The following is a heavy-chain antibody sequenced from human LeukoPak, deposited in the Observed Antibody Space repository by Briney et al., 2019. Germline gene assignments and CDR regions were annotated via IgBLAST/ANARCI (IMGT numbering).Heavy chain of an antibody. V-gene: IGHV3-48*04. CDR3: ARDRSIAAAGSVPIRDY. CDR2: ISSSSTTI. J-gene: IGHJ4*02. Sequence: PGGSLRLSCAASGFTFSSYAMNWVRQAPGKGLEWVSYISSSSTTIYYADSVKGRFTISRDNAKNSLYLQMNSLRAEDTAVYYCARDRSIAAAGSVPIRDYWGQGTLVTVSS. D-gene: IGHD6-13*01. CDR1: GFTFSSYA.